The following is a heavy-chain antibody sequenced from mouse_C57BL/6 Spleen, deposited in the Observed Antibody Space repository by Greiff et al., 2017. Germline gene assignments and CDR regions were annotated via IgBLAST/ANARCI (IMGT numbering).Heavy chain of an antibody. J-gene: IGHJ3*01. CDR3: VKADYYYGSSPFAY. V-gene: IGHV7-4*01. CDR2: IRNKANGYTT. CDR1: GFTFTDYY. Sequence: EVKLVESGGGLVQPGASLRLSCAASGFTFTDYYMSWVRQPPGKAPAWLALIRNKANGYTTEYTASVKGRFTISRDNSQNILYLQMNTLRAEDSATYYCVKADYYYGSSPFAYWGQGTLVTVSA. D-gene: IGHD1-1*01.